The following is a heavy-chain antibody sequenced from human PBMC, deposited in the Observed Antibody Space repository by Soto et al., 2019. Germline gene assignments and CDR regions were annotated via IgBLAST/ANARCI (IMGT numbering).Heavy chain of an antibody. CDR1: GGSISSSSYY. J-gene: IGHJ6*02. CDR2: IYYSGST. D-gene: IGHD3-3*01. Sequence: SETLSLTCTVSGGSISSSSYYWGWIRQPPGKGLEWIGSIYYSGSTYYSPSLKSRVTISVDTSKNQFSLKLSSVTAADTAVYYCARHSRYDFWSGYLNYYYYGMDVWGQGTTVTVSS. V-gene: IGHV4-39*01. CDR3: ARHSRYDFWSGYLNYYYYGMDV.